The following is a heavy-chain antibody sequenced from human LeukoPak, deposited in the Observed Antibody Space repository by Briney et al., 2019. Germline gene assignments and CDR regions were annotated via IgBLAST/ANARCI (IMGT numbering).Heavy chain of an antibody. J-gene: IGHJ1*01. CDR1: GFTFSSYS. CDR2: ISSSSSYI. D-gene: IGHD3-22*01. CDR3: ASTGCDSSGYYEYFQH. V-gene: IGHV3-21*01. Sequence: GGSLRLSCAASGFTFSSYSMNWVRQAPGKGLEWVSSISSSSSYIYYADSVKGRFTISRDNAKNSLYLQMNSLRAEDTAVYYCASTGCDSSGYYEYFQHWGQGTLVTVSS.